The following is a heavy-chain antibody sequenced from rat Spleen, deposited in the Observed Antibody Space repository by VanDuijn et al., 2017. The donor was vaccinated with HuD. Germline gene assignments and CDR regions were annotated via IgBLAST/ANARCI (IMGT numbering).Heavy chain of an antibody. CDR2: INTAGST. Sequence: EVQLQESGPGLVKPSQSLSLTCSVTGYSITSGYGWNWIRKFPGNKLEWMGYINTAGSTNYNTSLKSRISITRDTSKNQFFLQVNSVTTEDTSTYYCAKTTVAYYYIMDAWGQGASVTVSS. V-gene: IGHV3-3*01. CDR3: AKTTVAYYYIMDA. D-gene: IGHD1-3*01. J-gene: IGHJ4*01. CDR1: GYSITSGYG.